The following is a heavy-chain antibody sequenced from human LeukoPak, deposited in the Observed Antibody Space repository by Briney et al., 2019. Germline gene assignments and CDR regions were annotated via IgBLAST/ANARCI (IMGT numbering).Heavy chain of an antibody. D-gene: IGHD2-2*01. V-gene: IGHV4-59*01. CDR1: GGSMSSYY. Sequence: SSETLSLTCTVSGGSMSSYYWSWIRQPPGKGLEWIGYLFNSGSTNYNPSLKSRVTISVDTSKNQFSLKLSSVTAADTAVYYCARIGDCSSTSCLGDFDYWGQGTLVTVSS. J-gene: IGHJ4*02. CDR3: ARIGDCSSTSCLGDFDY. CDR2: LFNSGST.